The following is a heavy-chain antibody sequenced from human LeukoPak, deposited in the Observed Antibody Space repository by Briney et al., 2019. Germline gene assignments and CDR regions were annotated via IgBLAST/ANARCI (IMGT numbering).Heavy chain of an antibody. CDR3: ARDPSSGGYSYGSWISPRGYYFDY. V-gene: IGHV3-33*01. J-gene: IGHJ4*02. CDR2: IWYDGSNK. CDR1: GFTFSSYG. Sequence: GRSLRLSCAASGFTFSSYGMHWVRQAPGKGLEWVAVIWYDGSNKYYADSVKGRFTISRDNSKNTLYLQMNSLRAEDTVVYYCARDPSSGGYSYGSWISPRGYYFDYWGQGTLVTVSS. D-gene: IGHD5-18*01.